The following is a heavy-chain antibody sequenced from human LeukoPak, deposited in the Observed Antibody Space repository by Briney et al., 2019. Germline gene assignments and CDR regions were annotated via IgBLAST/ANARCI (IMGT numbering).Heavy chain of an antibody. J-gene: IGHJ6*02. CDR3: ARGSMVATKDPYYYYGMDV. CDR2: ISAYNGNT. V-gene: IGHV1-18*01. CDR1: GYTFTSYG. Sequence: GASVNVSCKASGYTFTSYGISWVRQAPGQGLEWMGWISAYNGNTNYAQKLQGRVTMTTDTSTSTAYMELRSLRSDDTAVYYCARGSMVATKDPYYYYGMDVWGQGTTVTVSS. D-gene: IGHD5-12*01.